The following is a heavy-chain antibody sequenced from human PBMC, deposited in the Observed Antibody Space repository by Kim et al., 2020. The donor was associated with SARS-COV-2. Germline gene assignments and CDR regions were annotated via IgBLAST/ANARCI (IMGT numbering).Heavy chain of an antibody. CDR1: GGTFSSYA. CDR3: ARDYGPYDSSGYYHGY. J-gene: IGHJ4*02. Sequence: SVKVSCKASGGTFSSYAISWVRQAPGQGLEWMGGIIPIFGTANYAQKFQGRVTITADESTSTAYMELSSLRSEDTAVYYCARDYGPYDSSGYYHGYWGQGTLVTVSS. CDR2: IIPIFGTA. D-gene: IGHD3-22*01. V-gene: IGHV1-69*13.